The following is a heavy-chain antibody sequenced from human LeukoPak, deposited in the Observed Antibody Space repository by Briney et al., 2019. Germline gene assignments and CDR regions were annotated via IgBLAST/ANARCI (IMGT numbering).Heavy chain of an antibody. D-gene: IGHD6-19*01. J-gene: IGHJ4*02. V-gene: IGHV3-23*01. Sequence: GGSLRLSCAASGFTFSSYAMSWVRQAPGKGLEWVSAISGSGGSTYYAGSVKGRFTISRDNSKNTLYLQMNSLRAEDTAVYYCAKGRQWLVTGTFDYWGQGTPVTVSS. CDR2: ISGSGGST. CDR3: AKGRQWLVTGTFDY. CDR1: GFTFSSYA.